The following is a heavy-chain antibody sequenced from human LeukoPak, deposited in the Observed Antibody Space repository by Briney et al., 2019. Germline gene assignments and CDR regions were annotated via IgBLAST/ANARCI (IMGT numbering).Heavy chain of an antibody. D-gene: IGHD3-10*01. V-gene: IGHV4-59*08. CDR1: GGSISSYY. J-gene: IGHJ4*02. CDR3: ARRLAMVRGVIFDY. Sequence: SETLSLTCTVSGGSISSYYWSWIRQPPGKGLEWIGYIYYSGSTNYNPSLKSRVTISVDTSKNQFSLKLSSVTAADTAVYYCARRLAMVRGVIFDYWGQGTLVTVSS. CDR2: IYYSGST.